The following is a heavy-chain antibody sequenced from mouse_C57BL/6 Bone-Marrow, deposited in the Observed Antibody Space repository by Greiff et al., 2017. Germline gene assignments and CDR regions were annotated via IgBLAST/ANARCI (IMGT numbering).Heavy chain of an antibody. CDR1: GYTFTDYY. V-gene: IGHV1-26*01. D-gene: IGHD3-2*02. CDR2: INPNNGGT. CDR3: ARAKTAQVYFDY. J-gene: IGHJ2*01. Sequence: EVQGVESGPELVKPGASVKISCKASGYTFTDYYMNWVKQSHGKSLEWIGDINPNNGGTSYNQKFKGKATLTVDNASSTAYMELRSLTSEDSAVYYGARAKTAQVYFDYWGQGTTLTVSS.